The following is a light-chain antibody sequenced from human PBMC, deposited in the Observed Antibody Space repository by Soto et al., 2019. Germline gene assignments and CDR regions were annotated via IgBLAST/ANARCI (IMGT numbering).Light chain of an antibody. CDR1: SSDVGGYNY. CDR2: EVS. J-gene: IGLJ2*01. Sequence: QSALTQPASVSGSPGQSITISCTGTSSDVGGYNYVSWYQQHPGKAPKFMIYEVSNRPSGVSNRFSGSKSGNTASLTISGLQAEDEADYYCSSYTSTTAAVVFGGGTQLTVL. CDR3: SSYTSTTAAVV. V-gene: IGLV2-14*01.